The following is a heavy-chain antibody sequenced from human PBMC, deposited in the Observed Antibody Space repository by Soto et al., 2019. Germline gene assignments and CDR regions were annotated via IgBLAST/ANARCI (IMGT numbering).Heavy chain of an antibody. V-gene: IGHV1-18*04. J-gene: IGHJ6*02. CDR3: ARDPSSCSSTSCYWYYYYYGMDV. Sequence: VASVKVSCKASGYTFTSYGISWVRQAPGQGLEWMGWISAYNGNTNYAQKLQDRVTMTTDTSTSTAYMELRSLRSDDTAVYYCARDPSSCSSTSCYWYYYYYGMDVWGQGTTVTVSS. D-gene: IGHD2-2*01. CDR2: ISAYNGNT. CDR1: GYTFTSYG.